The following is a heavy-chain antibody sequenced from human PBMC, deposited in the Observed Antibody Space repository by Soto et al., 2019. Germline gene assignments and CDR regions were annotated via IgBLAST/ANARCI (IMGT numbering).Heavy chain of an antibody. CDR1: GFTFSSYA. Sequence: GGSLRLSCAASGFTFSSYAMSWVRQAPGKGLEWVSAISGSGGSTYYADSVKGRFTISRDNSKNTLYLQMNSLRAEDMAVYYCAKTRSPGQANNYYYYGRDVWGQGTTGTVSS. J-gene: IGHJ6*02. D-gene: IGHD1-26*01. V-gene: IGHV3-23*01. CDR3: AKTRSPGQANNYYYYGRDV. CDR2: ISGSGGST.